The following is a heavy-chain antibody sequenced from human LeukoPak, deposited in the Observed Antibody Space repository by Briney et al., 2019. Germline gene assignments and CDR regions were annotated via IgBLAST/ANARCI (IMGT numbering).Heavy chain of an antibody. D-gene: IGHD4-23*01. J-gene: IGHJ4*02. V-gene: IGHV4-59*01. CDR1: GGSISNYY. Sequence: SETLSLTCTVSGGSISNYYWNWIRQPPGKGLGWIGYIHSSGTTDYNPSLKSRVTISVDTSKKQFSLKLSSVTAADTAVYYCARDPDYGGKLFYFDHWGQGSLVTVSS. CDR3: ARDPDYGGKLFYFDH. CDR2: IHSSGTT.